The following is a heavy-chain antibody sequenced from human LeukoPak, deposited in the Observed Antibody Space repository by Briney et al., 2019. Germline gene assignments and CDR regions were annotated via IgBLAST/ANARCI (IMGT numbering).Heavy chain of an antibody. V-gene: IGHV1-2*02. CDR3: ATMGAKTFDH. D-gene: IGHD1-26*01. J-gene: IGHJ4*02. CDR1: GYTFTNYY. CDR2: IKPYTGST. Sequence: GASVKVSCKASGYTFTNYYIHWVRQAPGQGLEWMGWIKPYTGSTSYAQKFQGRVTMTRDTSISTAYMDVTTLRSDYTAVYYCATMGAKTFDHWGQGTLVAVSS.